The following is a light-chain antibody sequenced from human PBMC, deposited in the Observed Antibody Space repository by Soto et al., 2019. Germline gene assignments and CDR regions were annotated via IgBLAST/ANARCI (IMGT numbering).Light chain of an antibody. CDR3: QQYGGSIT. J-gene: IGKJ5*01. CDR1: QSVSSSY. V-gene: IGKV3-20*01. CDR2: GAS. Sequence: EIVLTQSPGTLSLSPGETATLSCRASQSVSSSYLAWYQHKPGQAPRLLIYGASSRATGIPDRFSGSGSGTDFPLTISRLDPEDFAVYYCQQYGGSITFGQGTRLEIE.